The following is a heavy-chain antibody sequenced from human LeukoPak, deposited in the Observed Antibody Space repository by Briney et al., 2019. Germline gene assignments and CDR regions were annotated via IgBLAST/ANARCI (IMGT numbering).Heavy chain of an antibody. CDR1: GGTFSSYA. CDR2: IIPIFGTA. Sequence: SVKVSCKASGGTFSSYAISWVRQAPGQGLEWMGGIIPIFGTANYAQKFQGRVTITTDESTSTAYMELSSLRSEDTAVYYCATSRLRFLEWLLYISDYWGQGTLVTVSS. CDR3: ATSRLRFLEWLLYISDY. V-gene: IGHV1-69*05. D-gene: IGHD3-3*01. J-gene: IGHJ4*02.